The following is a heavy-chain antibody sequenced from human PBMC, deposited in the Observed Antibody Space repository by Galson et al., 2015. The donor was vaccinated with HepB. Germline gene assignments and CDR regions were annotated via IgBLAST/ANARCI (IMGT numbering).Heavy chain of an antibody. D-gene: IGHD3-9*01. CDR3: ARGQILTGYTSYYFDY. CDR2: ISYDGSNK. CDR1: GFTFSSYA. J-gene: IGHJ4*02. Sequence: SLRLSCAASGFTFSSYAMHWVRQAPGKGLEWVAVISYDGSNKYYADSVKDRFTISRDNSKNTLYLQMNSLRAEDTAVYYCARGQILTGYTSYYFDYWGQGTLDTVSS. V-gene: IGHV3-30*04.